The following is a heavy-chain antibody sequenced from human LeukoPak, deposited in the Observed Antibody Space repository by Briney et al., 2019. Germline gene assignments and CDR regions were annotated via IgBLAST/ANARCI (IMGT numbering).Heavy chain of an antibody. CDR2: IYWDDDK. CDR1: GFSLTTSGVG. V-gene: IGHV2-5*02. Sequence: SGPPRVKPTQTLTLTCTFSGFSLTTSGVGVGWIRQPPGKALECLALIYWDDDKRYSPSLKSRLTITKDTSKNQVVLTMTNMDPVDTATYYCARTHIDSSGYYTYYFDYWGQGTLVTVSS. D-gene: IGHD3-22*01. CDR3: ARTHIDSSGYYTYYFDY. J-gene: IGHJ4*02.